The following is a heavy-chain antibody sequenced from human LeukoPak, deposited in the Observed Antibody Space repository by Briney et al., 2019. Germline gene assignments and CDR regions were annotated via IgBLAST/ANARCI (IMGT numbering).Heavy chain of an antibody. J-gene: IGHJ4*02. Sequence: SGGSLRLSCAASGFTFSSYAMHWVRQAPGKGLEWVALISYHGGITYYADSVKGRFTLSRDNSKTTLFLQLNSLRAEDTAVYYFARDSTYYYDSGSSGPHYFDFWGQGTLVTVSS. CDR3: ARDSTYYYDSGSSGPHYFDF. CDR1: GFTFSSYA. D-gene: IGHD3-10*01. V-gene: IGHV3-30*01. CDR2: ISYHGGIT.